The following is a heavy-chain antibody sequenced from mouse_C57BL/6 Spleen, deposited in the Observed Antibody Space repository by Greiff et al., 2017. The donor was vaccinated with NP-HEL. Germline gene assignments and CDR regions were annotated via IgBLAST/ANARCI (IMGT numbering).Heavy chain of an antibody. Sequence: DVQLQESGPGLVKPSQSLSLTCSVTGYSITSGYYWNWIRQFPGNKLEWMGYISYDGSNNYNPSLKNRISITRDTSKNQFFLKLNSVTTEDTATYYCARTGDDYAMDYWGQGTSVTVSS. CDR3: ARTGDDYAMDY. CDR1: GYSITSGYY. J-gene: IGHJ4*01. CDR2: ISYDGSN. V-gene: IGHV3-6*01.